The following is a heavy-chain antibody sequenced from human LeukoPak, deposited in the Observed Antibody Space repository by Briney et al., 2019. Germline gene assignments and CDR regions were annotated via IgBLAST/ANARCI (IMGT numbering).Heavy chain of an antibody. V-gene: IGHV1-3*01. CDR1: GYTFTSYG. J-gene: IGHJ5*02. D-gene: IGHD3-10*01. Sequence: ASVKVSCKASGYTFTSYGISWVRQAPGQGLEWMGWINAGNGNTKYSQKFQGRVTITRDTSASTAYMELSSLRSEDTAVYYCARDQAPYYYGSGNWFDPWGQGTLVTVSS. CDR3: ARDQAPYYYGSGNWFDP. CDR2: INAGNGNT.